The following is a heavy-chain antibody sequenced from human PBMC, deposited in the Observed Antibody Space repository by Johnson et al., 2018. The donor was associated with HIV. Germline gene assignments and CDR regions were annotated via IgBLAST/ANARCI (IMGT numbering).Heavy chain of an antibody. Sequence: QMQLVESGGGVVQPGRSLRLSCAASGFIFSSYAMHWVRQAPGKGLEWVAVISYDGSNKYYEDSVRGRFTISRDNSKNTLYLQMNSLRAEDTAVYYCARDKGGIVGYDAFDIWGQGTMVTVSS. CDR2: ISYDGSNK. J-gene: IGHJ3*02. CDR3: ARDKGGIVGYDAFDI. CDR1: GFIFSSYA. D-gene: IGHD1-26*01. V-gene: IGHV3-30-3*01.